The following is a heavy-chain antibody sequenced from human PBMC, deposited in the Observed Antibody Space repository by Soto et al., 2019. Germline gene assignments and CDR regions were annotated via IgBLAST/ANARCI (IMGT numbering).Heavy chain of an antibody. Sequence: QVQLVESGGGVVQPGRSLRLSCAASGFTFSSYGMHWVRQAPGKGLEWVAVISYDGSNKYYADSVKGRFTISRDNSKNTLYLQMNSLRAEDTAVYYCAKDRRTHSSSWWGISGYFDYWGQGTLVTVSS. CDR3: AKDRRTHSSSWWGISGYFDY. J-gene: IGHJ4*02. CDR1: GFTFSSYG. V-gene: IGHV3-30*18. CDR2: ISYDGSNK. D-gene: IGHD6-13*01.